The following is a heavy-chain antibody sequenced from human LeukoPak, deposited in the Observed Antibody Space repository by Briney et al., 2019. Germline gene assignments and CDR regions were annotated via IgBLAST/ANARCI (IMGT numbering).Heavy chain of an antibody. CDR2: INPSGGST. CDR3: ARDRAAAGTMIAYWYFDL. J-gene: IGHJ2*01. Sequence: ASVKVSFKASGYTFTSYYMHWVRQAPGQGLEWMGIINPSGGSTSYAQKFQGRVTMTRDMSTSTVYMELSSLRSEDTAVYYCARDRAAAGTMIAYWYFDLWGRGTLVTVSS. CDR1: GYTFTSYY. D-gene: IGHD6-13*01. V-gene: IGHV1-46*01.